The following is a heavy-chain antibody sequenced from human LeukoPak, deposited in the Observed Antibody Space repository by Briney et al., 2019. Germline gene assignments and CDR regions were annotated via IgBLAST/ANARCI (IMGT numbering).Heavy chain of an antibody. CDR3: ARDRDWYTFDS. Sequence: PGGPLRLSCAASGFTFNTYAMTWVRQAPGKGLEWVANIKQDGSERYYVDSVKGRFTISRDNAKNSLYLQMNSLRAEDTAVYYCARDRDWYTFDSWGQGVLVTVSS. J-gene: IGHJ4*02. CDR2: IKQDGSER. D-gene: IGHD1-1*01. V-gene: IGHV3-7*01. CDR1: GFTFNTYA.